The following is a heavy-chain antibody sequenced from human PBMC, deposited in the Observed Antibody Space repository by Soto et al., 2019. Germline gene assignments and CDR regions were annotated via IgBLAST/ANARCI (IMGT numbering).Heavy chain of an antibody. CDR1: GFTFSSYW. J-gene: IGHJ6*02. Sequence: EVQLVESGGGLVQPGGSLRLSCAASGFTFSSYWMHWVRQAPGKGLVWVSRINSDGSSTSYADSVKGRFPISRDNAKNPLYLQMNSLSAEDTAVYYCARDRVTMIVVNGMDVWGQGTTVTVSS. CDR3: ARDRVTMIVVNGMDV. D-gene: IGHD3-22*01. CDR2: INSDGSST. V-gene: IGHV3-74*01.